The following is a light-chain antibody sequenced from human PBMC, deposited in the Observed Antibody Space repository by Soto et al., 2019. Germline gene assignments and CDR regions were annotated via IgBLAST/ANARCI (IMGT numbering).Light chain of an antibody. Sequence: QAVVTQEASLTVSPGGTVTLTCGSSTGAVTSGHYPHWFQQKPGQAPRTLIYDTSIKHSWTPARFSGSLLGGKAALTLSGAQPEDEADYYCLVIYTGVGDVFGTGTKVTVL. CDR2: DTS. V-gene: IGLV7-46*01. CDR3: LVIYTGVGDV. J-gene: IGLJ1*01. CDR1: TGAVTSGHY.